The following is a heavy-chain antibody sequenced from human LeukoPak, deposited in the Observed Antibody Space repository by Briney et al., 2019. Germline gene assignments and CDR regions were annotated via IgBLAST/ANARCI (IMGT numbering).Heavy chain of an antibody. CDR3: ARDIAAASFDY. CDR1: GFTFTSYW. D-gene: IGHD6-6*01. J-gene: IGHJ4*02. V-gene: IGHV3-11*01. CDR2: ISSSGSTI. Sequence: GGSLRLSCAVSGFTFTSYWMSWIRQAPGKGLEWVSYISSSGSTIYYADSVKGRFTISRDNAKNSLYLQMNSLRAEDTAVYYCARDIAAASFDYWGQGTLVTVSS.